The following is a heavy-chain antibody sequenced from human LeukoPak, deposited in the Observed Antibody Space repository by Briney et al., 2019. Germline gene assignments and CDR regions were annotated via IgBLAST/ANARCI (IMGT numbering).Heavy chain of an antibody. CDR1: GGPISSGDYY. V-gene: IGHV4-30-4*08. Sequence: SETLSLTCTVSGGPISSGDYYWRWIRQPPGKGLEWIGYIYYSGSTYYNPSLKSRVTISVDTSKNQFSLKLSSVTAADTAVYYCARGGGYCSSTSCYPNAFDIWGQGTMVTVSS. D-gene: IGHD2-2*01. J-gene: IGHJ3*02. CDR3: ARGGGYCSSTSCYPNAFDI. CDR2: IYYSGST.